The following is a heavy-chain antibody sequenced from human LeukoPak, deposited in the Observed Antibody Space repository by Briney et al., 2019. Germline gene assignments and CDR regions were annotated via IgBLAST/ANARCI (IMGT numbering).Heavy chain of an antibody. CDR2: ISFDGTIK. J-gene: IGHJ4*02. CDR3: AKPASAAVAFTIDS. V-gene: IGHV3-30*18. D-gene: IGHD2-15*01. Sequence: GRSLRLSCAASGFTFSNYGMHCARQAPGKGLEWVTIISFDGTIKYYADSVKGRFAVSRDNSNNTLFLQMNSLRTEDTAVYYCAKPASAAVAFTIDSWGQGTLVTVSS. CDR1: GFTFSNYG.